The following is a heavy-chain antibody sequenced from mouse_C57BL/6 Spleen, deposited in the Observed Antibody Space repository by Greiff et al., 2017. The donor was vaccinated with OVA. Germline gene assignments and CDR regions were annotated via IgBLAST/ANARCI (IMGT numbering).Heavy chain of an antibody. CDR2: IWSGGST. D-gene: IGHD2-4*01. J-gene: IGHJ3*01. Sequence: QVHVKQSGPGLVQPSQSLSITCTVSGFSLTSYGVHWVRQSPGKGLEWLGVIWSGGSTDYNAAFISRLSISKDNSKSQVFFKMNSLQADDTAIYYCARNRDYDYEGFAYWGQGTLVTVSA. V-gene: IGHV2-2*01. CDR1: GFSLTSYG. CDR3: ARNRDYDYEGFAY.